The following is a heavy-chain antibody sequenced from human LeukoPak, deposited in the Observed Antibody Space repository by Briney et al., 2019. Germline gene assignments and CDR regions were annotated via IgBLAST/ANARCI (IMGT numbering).Heavy chain of an antibody. CDR3: TRQRSEVTTFDY. V-gene: IGHV3-66*04. D-gene: IGHD4-17*01. J-gene: IGHJ4*02. Sequence: GGSLRLSCVASGFTVSRNYMSWVRQAPGKGLEWVSAFYSGGTLYYADSVKGRFTISTDNSKNTLYLQMNSLRAEDTAMYYCTRQRSEVTTFDYRGQGTRVTVSS. CDR1: GFTVSRNY. CDR2: FYSGGTL.